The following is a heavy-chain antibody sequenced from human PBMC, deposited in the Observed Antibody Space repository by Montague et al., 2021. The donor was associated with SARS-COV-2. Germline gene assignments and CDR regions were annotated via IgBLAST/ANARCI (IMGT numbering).Heavy chain of an antibody. CDR3: VHSYADYLFDY. V-gene: IGHV2-5*02. J-gene: IGHJ4*02. CDR1: GFSLRTSVVG. CDR2: IYWDDDK. D-gene: IGHD4-17*01. Sequence: PALVKPTQTLTLTCSFSGFSLRTSVVGVGWIRQPPGKALEWLAVIYWDDDKRYSPSLKSRLTITKDTSKNQVVLTMTNMDPVDTATYYCVHSYADYLFDYWGQGTLVSVSS.